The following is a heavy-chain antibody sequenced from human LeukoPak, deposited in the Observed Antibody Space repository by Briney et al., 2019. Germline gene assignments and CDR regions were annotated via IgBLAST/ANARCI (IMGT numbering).Heavy chain of an antibody. CDR1: GGSISSYY. V-gene: IGHV4-39*07. CDR2: IYYSGST. D-gene: IGHD3-22*01. CDR3: ARAGTYDSLIS. Sequence: SETLSLTCTVSGGSISSYYWGWIRQPPGKGLEWIGSIYYSGSTYYNPSLKSRVTISVDTSKNQFSLKLSSVTAADTAVYYCARAGTYDSLISWGQGTLVTVSS. J-gene: IGHJ5*02.